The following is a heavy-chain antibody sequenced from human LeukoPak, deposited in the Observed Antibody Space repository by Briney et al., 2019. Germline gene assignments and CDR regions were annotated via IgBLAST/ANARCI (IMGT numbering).Heavy chain of an antibody. CDR1: GFTFSDYY. CDR3: ARDPRRVQYQLPMYNWFDP. Sequence: PGGSLRLSCAASGFTFSDYYMSWIRQAPGKGLEWVSYISSSGSTIYYADSVKGRFTISRDNAKNSLYLQMNSLRAEDTAVYYCARDPRRVQYQLPMYNWFDPWGQGTLVTVSS. J-gene: IGHJ5*02. V-gene: IGHV3-11*01. D-gene: IGHD2-2*01. CDR2: ISSSGSTI.